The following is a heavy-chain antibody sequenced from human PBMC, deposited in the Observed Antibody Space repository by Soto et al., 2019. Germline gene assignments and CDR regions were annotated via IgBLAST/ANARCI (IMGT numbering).Heavy chain of an antibody. D-gene: IGHD3-10*01. CDR1: GYSISSGYY. V-gene: IGHV4-38-2*01. CDR2: IYHGGST. J-gene: IGHJ5*02. CDR3: SKGGAWVPYYYGSNPFTLEDWFDP. Sequence: SETLSLTCAVSGYSISSGYYWGWLRQPPGKGLEWIGSIYHGGSTYYNPSLNSRVTLSIDMTNNHVSLILNSVTAADTAVYYWSKGGAWVPYYYGSNPFTLEDWFDPWGQGTLVNVLS.